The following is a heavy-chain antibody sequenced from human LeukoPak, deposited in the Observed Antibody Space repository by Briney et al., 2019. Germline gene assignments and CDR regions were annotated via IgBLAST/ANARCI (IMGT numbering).Heavy chain of an antibody. V-gene: IGHV3-33*01. CDR3: ARVMAVVGSSYFDY. J-gene: IGHJ4*02. CDR2: IWYDGSNK. D-gene: IGHD6-19*01. Sequence: PGGSLRLSCAASGFTFSSYGMHWVRQAPGKGLEWVAVIWYDGSNKYYADSVKGRFTISRDNSKNTLYPQMNSLRAEDTAVYYCARVMAVVGSSYFDYWGQGTLVTVSS. CDR1: GFTFSSYG.